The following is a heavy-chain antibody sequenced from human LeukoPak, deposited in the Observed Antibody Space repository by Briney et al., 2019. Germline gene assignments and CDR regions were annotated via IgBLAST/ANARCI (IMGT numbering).Heavy chain of an antibody. CDR1: GYRFTNYW. Sequence: GESLKISFEASGYRFTNYWIGWGRPMPGKGLEWMGIIYPDDSESKYSPSFQGQVTISADKSISTAYLQWSSLKASDTAMYYCARSRDSSGYYYLIWGQGTLVTVSS. CDR2: IYPDDSES. CDR3: ARSRDSSGYYYLI. V-gene: IGHV5-51*01. D-gene: IGHD3-22*01. J-gene: IGHJ4*02.